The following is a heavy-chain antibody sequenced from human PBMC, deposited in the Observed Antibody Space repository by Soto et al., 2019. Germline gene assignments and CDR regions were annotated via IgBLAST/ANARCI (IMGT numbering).Heavy chain of an antibody. J-gene: IGHJ3*02. V-gene: IGHV3-21*01. D-gene: IGHD1-26*01. CDR1: GFAFNNYG. Sequence: PGGSLRLSCTVSGFAFNNYGINWVRQAPGKGLEWVSSISKSDYTYYSDSVKGRFTISRDNAKNSLYLQMNSLRAEDTAVYYCAVLRSSDAFDIWGQGTMVTVSS. CDR2: ISKSDYT. CDR3: AVLRSSDAFDI.